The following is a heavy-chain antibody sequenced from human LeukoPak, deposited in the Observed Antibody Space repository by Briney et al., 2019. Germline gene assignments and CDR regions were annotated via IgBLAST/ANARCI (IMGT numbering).Heavy chain of an antibody. Sequence: SETLSLTCAVSGGSISSNNWWSWVRQPPGKGLEWIGEVYHSGTTGYNPSLKSRVTISVDKSENQFSLKLSSVTAADTAVYYCARDSTLYGSGGKGALDIWGPGTMVTVSS. D-gene: IGHD3-10*01. V-gene: IGHV4-4*02. CDR3: ARDSTLYGSGGKGALDI. J-gene: IGHJ3*02. CDR2: VYHSGTT. CDR1: GGSISSNNW.